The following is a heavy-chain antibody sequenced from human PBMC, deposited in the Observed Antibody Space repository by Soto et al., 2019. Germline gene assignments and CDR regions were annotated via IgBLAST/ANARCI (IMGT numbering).Heavy chain of an antibody. V-gene: IGHV4-30-4*01. Sequence: PSETLSLTCTVSGGSISSGEYYWSWIRQPPGKGLERIGYIYHSGSTYYNPPLESRVTISVDMSKNQFSLKLSSVTAADTAVYYCASVYYNGSGYYYVVFWGQGTLVTVSS. D-gene: IGHD3-22*01. CDR1: GGSISSGEYY. CDR2: IYHSGST. J-gene: IGHJ4*02. CDR3: ASVYYNGSGYYYVVF.